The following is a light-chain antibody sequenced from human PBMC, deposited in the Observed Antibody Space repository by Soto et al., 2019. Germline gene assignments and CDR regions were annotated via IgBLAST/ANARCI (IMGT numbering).Light chain of an antibody. Sequence: DIQMTQSPSTLSASVGDGVSITCRASQRISTWLAWYQQKAGKAPKLLISDASSLETGVPARFSGSGSGTDFTLTISSLEPEDFAVYYCQQRSNWPRITFGQGTRLEIK. V-gene: IGKV1-5*01. J-gene: IGKJ5*01. CDR1: QRISTW. CDR3: QQRSNWPRIT. CDR2: DAS.